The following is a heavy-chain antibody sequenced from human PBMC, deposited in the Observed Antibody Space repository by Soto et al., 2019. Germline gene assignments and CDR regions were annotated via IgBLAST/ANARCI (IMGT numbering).Heavy chain of an antibody. CDR2: INHSGST. J-gene: IGHJ5*02. CDR3: ARGRCSGGSCYSSWFDP. CDR1: GGSFSGYY. D-gene: IGHD2-15*01. V-gene: IGHV4-34*01. Sequence: SETLSLTCAVYGGSFSGYYWSWIRQPPGKGLEWIGEINHSGSTNYNPSLKSRVTISVDTSKNQFSLKLSSVTAADTAVYYCARGRCSGGSCYSSWFDPWGQGTLVTVYS.